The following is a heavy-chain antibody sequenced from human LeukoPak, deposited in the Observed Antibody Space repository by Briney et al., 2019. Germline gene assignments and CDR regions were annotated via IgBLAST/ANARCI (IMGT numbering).Heavy chain of an antibody. J-gene: IGHJ4*02. V-gene: IGHV3-7*01. CDR2: IKQDGSDK. CDR1: GFILSNYW. Sequence: GGSLRLSCAASGFILSNYWMSWVRQAPGKGLEWVANIKQDGSDKYYVDSVKGRFTISRDNAQNSLYLQMNSLRAEDTAVYHCARIYCTSTDCYYDYWGQGTLVTVSS. D-gene: IGHD2-2*01. CDR3: ARIYCTSTDCYYDY.